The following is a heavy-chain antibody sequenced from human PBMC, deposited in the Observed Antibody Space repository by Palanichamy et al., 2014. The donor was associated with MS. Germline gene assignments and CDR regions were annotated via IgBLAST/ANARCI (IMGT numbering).Heavy chain of an antibody. CDR3: ARARVFYYYGMDV. CDR1: GGSTSSGDYY. J-gene: IGHJ6*02. V-gene: IGHV4-30-4*01. CDR2: IYYSGST. Sequence: QVQLQESGPELVKPSQTLSLTCTVSGGSTSSGDYYWSWIRQPPGKGLEWIGYIYYSGSTYYSSSLKSRLSISVDASKNQFSLKPSSVTATDTAVYYCARARVFYYYGMDVWGQGTTVTVSS.